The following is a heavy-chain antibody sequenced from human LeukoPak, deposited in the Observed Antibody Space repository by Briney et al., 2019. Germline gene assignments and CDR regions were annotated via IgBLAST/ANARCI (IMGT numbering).Heavy chain of an antibody. Sequence: GGSLRLSCAASGFTFSSYSMNWVRQAPGKGLEWVSYISSSSSTIYYADSVKGRFTISRDNAKNSLYLQMNSLRAEDTAVYYCARENGSYYYCYYMDVWGKGTTVTVSS. V-gene: IGHV3-48*01. J-gene: IGHJ6*03. CDR2: ISSSSSTI. CDR1: GFTFSSYS. D-gene: IGHD1-1*01. CDR3: ARENGSYYYCYYMDV.